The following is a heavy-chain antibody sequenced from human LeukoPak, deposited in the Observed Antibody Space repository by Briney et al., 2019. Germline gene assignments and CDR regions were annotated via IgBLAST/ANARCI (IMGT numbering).Heavy chain of an antibody. CDR3: ARGTPGY. CDR2: ISYDGSNK. D-gene: IGHD1-1*01. CDR1: GFTFSSYA. J-gene: IGHJ4*02. Sequence: PGRSLRLSCAASGFTFSSYAMHWVRQAPGKGLEWVAVISYDGSNKYYADSVKGRFTISRDNSKNTLYLQMNSLRAEDTAVYYCARGTPGYWGQGTLVTVSS. V-gene: IGHV3-30*04.